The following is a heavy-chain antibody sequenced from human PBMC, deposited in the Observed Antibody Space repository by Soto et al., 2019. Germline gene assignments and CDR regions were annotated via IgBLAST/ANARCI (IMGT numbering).Heavy chain of an antibody. V-gene: IGHV5-51*01. CDR1: GYNFAIYY. Sequence: GESLNISCKVSGYNFAIYYIGLGRQMPGKGLEWMGIIHPGDSNSRYSPAFQGQVTISADKSISTAVLQWNSLKASDTAMYYCARRTMGRSSWRGFAIWGQRTMVT. D-gene: IGHD6-13*01. J-gene: IGHJ3*02. CDR3: ARRTMGRSSWRGFAI. CDR2: IHPGDSNS.